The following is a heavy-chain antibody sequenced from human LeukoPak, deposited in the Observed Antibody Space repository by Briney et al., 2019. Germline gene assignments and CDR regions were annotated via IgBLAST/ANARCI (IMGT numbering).Heavy chain of an antibody. D-gene: IGHD3-10*01. CDR3: ARGFGQFSYFYDY. Sequence: GGSLRLSCAASGFTFSSYGMHWVRQAPGKGLEWVAVIWYDGSNKYYADSVKGRFTISRGNSKNTVYLQMNSLRAEDTAVYYCARGFGQFSYFYDYWGQGTLVTVSS. V-gene: IGHV3-33*01. CDR2: IWYDGSNK. CDR1: GFTFSSYG. J-gene: IGHJ4*02.